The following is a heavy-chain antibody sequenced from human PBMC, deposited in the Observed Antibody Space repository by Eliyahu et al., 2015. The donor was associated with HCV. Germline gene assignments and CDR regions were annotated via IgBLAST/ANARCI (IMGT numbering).Heavy chain of an antibody. CDR3: TKTYSATAGDY. Sequence: EVQLVESGGXLVQPGESLRLSCSASGFTFTNFWMTWVRQAPGKGLEWLANINQDGGQKYYVDSVRGRFTISRDNAKNSVYLQMNSLRAEDTAVYYCTKTYSATAGDYWGQGTLVTVSS. J-gene: IGHJ4*02. CDR2: INQDGGQK. CDR1: GFTFTNFW. D-gene: IGHD6-13*01. V-gene: IGHV3-7*01.